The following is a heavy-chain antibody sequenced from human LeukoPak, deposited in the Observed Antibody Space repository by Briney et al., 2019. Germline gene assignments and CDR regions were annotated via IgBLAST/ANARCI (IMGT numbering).Heavy chain of an antibody. CDR3: ARDSNIVVVVAATKTNWFDP. CDR2: ISSSGSTK. V-gene: IGHV3-11*04. D-gene: IGHD2-15*01. J-gene: IGHJ5*02. Sequence: GGSLRLSCAASGFTFSDYYMSWIRQAPGKGLEWVSYISSSGSTKYYADSVKGRFTISRDNAKNSLYLQMNSLRAEDTAVYYCARDSNIVVVVAATKTNWFDPWGQGTLVTVSS. CDR1: GFTFSDYY.